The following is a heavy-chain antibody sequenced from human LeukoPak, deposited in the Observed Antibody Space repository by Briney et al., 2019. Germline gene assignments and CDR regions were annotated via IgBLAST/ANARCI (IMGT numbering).Heavy chain of an antibody. J-gene: IGHJ6*04. V-gene: IGHV3-21*01. Sequence: GGSLRLSCAASGFTFSSYSMNWVRQAPGKGLEWVSSISSSSSYIYYADSVKGRFTISRDNAKNSLYLQMNSLRAEDTAVYYCARDTYYDILTGSSRLDVWGKGTTVTVSS. D-gene: IGHD3-9*01. CDR1: GFTFSSYS. CDR3: ARDTYYDILTGSSRLDV. CDR2: ISSSSSYI.